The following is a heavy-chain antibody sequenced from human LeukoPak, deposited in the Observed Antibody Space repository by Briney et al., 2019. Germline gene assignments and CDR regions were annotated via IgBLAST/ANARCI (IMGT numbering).Heavy chain of an antibody. D-gene: IGHD1-26*01. CDR2: MNPNSGNT. CDR3: ARGHYPRDRFDP. J-gene: IGHJ5*02. V-gene: IGHV1-8*03. CDR1: GYTFTSYD. Sequence: ASVKVSCKASGYTFTSYDIYWVRQATGQGLVWMGWMNPNSGNTGYAQKFQGRVTITRNTSISTAYMELSSLRSEDTAVYYCARGHYPRDRFDPWGQGTLVTVSS.